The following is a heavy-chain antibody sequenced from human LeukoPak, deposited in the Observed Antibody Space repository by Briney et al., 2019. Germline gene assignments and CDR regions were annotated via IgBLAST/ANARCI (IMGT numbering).Heavy chain of an antibody. V-gene: IGHV4-34*01. D-gene: IGHD1-26*01. CDR1: GGSFSGYY. CDR3: ARDHGSSGFNY. Sequence: SETLSLTCAVYGGSFSGYYWSWIRQPPGKGLEWIGEINHSGSTNYNPSLKSRVTISVDTSKNQFSLKLSSVTAADTAVYYCARDHGSSGFNYWGQGTLVTVSS. J-gene: IGHJ4*02. CDR2: INHSGST.